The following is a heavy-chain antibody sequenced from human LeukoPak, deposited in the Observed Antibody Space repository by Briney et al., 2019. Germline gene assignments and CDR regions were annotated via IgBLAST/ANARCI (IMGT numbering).Heavy chain of an antibody. CDR1: GGSISSYY. D-gene: IGHD3-22*01. J-gene: IGHJ4*02. CDR2: IYYSGST. V-gene: IGHV4-59*01. Sequence: PSETLSLTCTVSGGSISSYYWSWIRQAPGKGLEWIGYIYYSGSTNYNPSLKSRVTISVDPSKNQFSLKPSSVTAADTAVYYCARGSSGYYEFDYWGQGTLVTVSS. CDR3: ARGSSGYYEFDY.